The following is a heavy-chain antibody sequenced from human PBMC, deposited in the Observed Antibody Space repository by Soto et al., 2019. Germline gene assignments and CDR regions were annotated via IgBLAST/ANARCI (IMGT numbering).Heavy chain of an antibody. D-gene: IGHD1-1*01. CDR2: ISGSGGNT. CDR3: AKGNRENWRFEP. V-gene: IGHV3-23*01. J-gene: IGHJ5*02. Sequence: EVQLLESGGGLVQPGGSLRLSCAASGFTFRSYAMSWVRQAPGKGLEWVSGISGSGGNTYYADSVKGRFTIARDNSKNTLFLQMNSLRAEVSAVYYCAKGNRENWRFEPWGQGTLVTVSS. CDR1: GFTFRSYA.